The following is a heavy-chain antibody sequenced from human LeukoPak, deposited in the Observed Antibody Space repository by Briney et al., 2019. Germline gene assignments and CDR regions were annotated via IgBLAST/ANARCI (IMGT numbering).Heavy chain of an antibody. CDR2: IYYSGCT. CDR1: GGSISSSSYY. J-gene: IGHJ4*02. Sequence: AETLSLTCTVSGGSISSSSYYWGWLRQPPGKGLEWIGNIYYSGCTYYNPSLKSRVTISIDASKTQFSLKLTSVTAADTAVHYCARRGDGYNYSDYWGQGTLVTVS. D-gene: IGHD5-24*01. CDR3: ARRGDGYNYSDY. V-gene: IGHV4-39*01.